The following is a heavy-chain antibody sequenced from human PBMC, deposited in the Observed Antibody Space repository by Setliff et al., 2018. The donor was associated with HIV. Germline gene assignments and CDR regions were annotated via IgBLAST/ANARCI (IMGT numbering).Heavy chain of an antibody. CDR3: ARDFGYYYDSSGYYNWFDP. D-gene: IGHD3-22*01. CDR1: GGSISSYY. J-gene: IGHJ5*02. CDR2: IYTSGST. V-gene: IGHV4-4*08. Sequence: TCTVSGGSISSYYWSWIRQPPGKGLEWIGYIYTSGSTNYNPSLKSRVTISVDTSKNQFSLKLSSVTAADTAVYYCARDFGYYYDSSGYYNWFDPWGQGTLVTVSS.